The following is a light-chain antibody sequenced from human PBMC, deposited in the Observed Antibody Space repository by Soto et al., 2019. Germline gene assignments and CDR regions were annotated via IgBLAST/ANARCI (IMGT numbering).Light chain of an antibody. V-gene: IGKV3-11*01. CDR1: QSVSSY. CDR3: QQRSNWPRT. CDR2: DAS. J-gene: IGKJ1*01. Sequence: EIVLAQVSATPSLSPGERATLSCRASQSVSSYLAWYQQKPGQAPRLLIYDASNRATGIPARFSGSGSGTDFTLTISSLEPEDFAVYYCQQRSNWPRTFGQGTKVDIK.